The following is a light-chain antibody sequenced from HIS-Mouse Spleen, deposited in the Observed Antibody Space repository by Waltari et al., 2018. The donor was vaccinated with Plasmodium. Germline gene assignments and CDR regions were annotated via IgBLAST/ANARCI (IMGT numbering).Light chain of an antibody. J-gene: IGKJ2*01. CDR3: LQHNRYPMYT. CDR2: AES. Sequence: DIQMTQSPSAMSASVGDRVTITCRASHGISNYLAWFQHKPGKVPKRLIYAESRWQSGLPSRFSGSGSGTEFTLTISSLQPEDFATYYCLQHNRYPMYTFGQGTKLEIK. CDR1: HGISNY. V-gene: IGKV1-17*03.